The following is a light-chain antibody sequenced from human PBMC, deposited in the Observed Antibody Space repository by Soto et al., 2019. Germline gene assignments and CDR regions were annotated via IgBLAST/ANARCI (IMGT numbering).Light chain of an antibody. CDR2: GAS. CDR3: QQDDVSLWT. Sequence: ELLETQFSVTLSLSPGERATLSCMASQSVSSYLAWYQQKPGQSPRLLIYGASRRATGIPDRFSGSGSGTDFTLTISSLEPEDFAVYYCQQDDVSLWTFGQGTKVDIK. CDR1: QSVSSY. J-gene: IGKJ1*01. V-gene: IGKV3-20*01.